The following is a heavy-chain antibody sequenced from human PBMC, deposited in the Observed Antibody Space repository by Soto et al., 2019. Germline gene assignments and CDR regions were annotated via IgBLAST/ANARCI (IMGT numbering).Heavy chain of an antibody. D-gene: IGHD2-21*02. CDR2: IIPIFGTA. Sequence: QVQLVQSGAEVKKPGSSVKVSCKASGGTFSSYAISWVRQAPGQGLEWMGGIIPIFGTANYAQKFQGRVTITAAESTGKADVERSRLRYEGAAFFCFGRCSGTDPRGGGMYVWGQWTTVTVSS. J-gene: IGHJ6*02. V-gene: IGHV1-69*01. CDR1: GGTFSSYA. CDR3: GRCSGTDPRGGGMYV.